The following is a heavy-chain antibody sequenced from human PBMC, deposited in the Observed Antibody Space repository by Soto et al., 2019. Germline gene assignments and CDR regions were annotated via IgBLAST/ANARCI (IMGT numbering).Heavy chain of an antibody. D-gene: IGHD3-10*01. Sequence: QVQLVQSGAEVKRPGSSVKVSCKASGDTFTFYSINWVRQAPGLGLEWMGRINPILSMSNYAQRFQGRVTMTADKPTSKAYMELSSLRSEDTAIYYCASSYGSGYRAFDYWGQGALVTVSS. V-gene: IGHV1-69*02. J-gene: IGHJ4*02. CDR3: ASSYGSGYRAFDY. CDR1: GDTFTFYS. CDR2: INPILSMS.